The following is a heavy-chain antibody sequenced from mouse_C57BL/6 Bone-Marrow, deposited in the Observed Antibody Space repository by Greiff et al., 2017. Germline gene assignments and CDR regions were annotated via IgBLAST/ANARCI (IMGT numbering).Heavy chain of an antibody. D-gene: IGHD2-3*01. CDR2: IWSGGST. V-gene: IGHV2-2*01. Sequence: QVHVKQSGPGLVQPSQSLSITCTVSGFSLTSYGVHWVRQSPGKGLEWLGVIWSGGSTDYNAAFISRLSLSKDNSKSQVFFKMNSLQADDAAIYYCARGMMVTTGAWFAYWGQGTLVTVSA. J-gene: IGHJ3*01. CDR3: ARGMMVTTGAWFAY. CDR1: GFSLTSYG.